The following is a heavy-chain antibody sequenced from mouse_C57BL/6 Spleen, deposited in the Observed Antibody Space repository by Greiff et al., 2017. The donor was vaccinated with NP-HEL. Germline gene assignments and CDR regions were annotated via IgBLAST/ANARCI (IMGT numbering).Heavy chain of an antibody. D-gene: IGHD1-1*01. J-gene: IGHJ4*01. CDR1: GYTFTSYW. V-gene: IGHV1-50*01. Sequence: QVQLQQPGAELVKPGASVKLSCKASGYTFTSYWMQWVKQRPGQGLEWIGEIDPSDSYTNYNQKFKGKATLTVDTSSSTAYMQLSSLTSEDSAVYYCAKDYGSSQIYAMDYWGQGTSVTVSS. CDR3: AKDYGSSQIYAMDY. CDR2: IDPSDSYT.